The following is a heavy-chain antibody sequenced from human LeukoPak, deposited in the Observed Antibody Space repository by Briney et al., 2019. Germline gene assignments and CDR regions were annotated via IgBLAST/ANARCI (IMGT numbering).Heavy chain of an antibody. J-gene: IGHJ4*02. D-gene: IGHD1-26*01. CDR2: ISYDGSNK. CDR1: GFTFSSYG. CDR3: AKDWELLDY. V-gene: IGHV3-30*18. Sequence: GGSLRFSCAASGFTFSSYGMHWVRQAPGKGLEWVAVISYDGSNKYYADSVKGRFTISRDNSKNTLYLQMNSLRAEDTAVYYCAKDWELLDYWGQGTLVTVSS.